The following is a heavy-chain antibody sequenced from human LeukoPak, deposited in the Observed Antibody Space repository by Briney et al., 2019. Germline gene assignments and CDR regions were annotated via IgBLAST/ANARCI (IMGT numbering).Heavy chain of an antibody. V-gene: IGHV1-46*01. D-gene: IGHD2-2*01. CDR3: ARRGNSTTYYYAFDI. CDR2: INPTGGNT. Sequence: ASVKVSCKASGYTFTSYYIHWVRQAPGQGLEWMEIINPTGGNTSYAQKFQGRVTMPRDMSASTVYMELSSLRSEDTAVYYCARRGNSTTYYYAFDIWGQGTMVTVSS. CDR1: GYTFTSYY. J-gene: IGHJ3*02.